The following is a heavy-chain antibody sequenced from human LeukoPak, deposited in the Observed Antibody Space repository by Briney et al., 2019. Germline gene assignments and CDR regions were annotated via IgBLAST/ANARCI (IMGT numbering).Heavy chain of an antibody. CDR2: IKQDGGEK. CDR3: ARDLLDHWNYYYYMDV. V-gene: IGHV3-7*01. Sequence: PGGSLRLSCAASGFSLSSYGMSWVRQAPGKGLEWVANIKQDGGEKYYVDSVKGRFTISRDNAKNSLYLQMNSLRAEDTAVYYCARDLLDHWNYYYYMDVWGKGTTVTVSS. CDR1: GFSLSSYG. D-gene: IGHD1-1*01. J-gene: IGHJ6*03.